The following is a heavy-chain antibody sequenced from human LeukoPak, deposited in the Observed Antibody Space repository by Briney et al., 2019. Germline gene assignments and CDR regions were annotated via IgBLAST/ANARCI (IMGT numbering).Heavy chain of an antibody. D-gene: IGHD6-13*01. CDR3: ATAQQQLAPNYYYYMDV. CDR1: GYTFTSYG. V-gene: IGHV1-18*01. J-gene: IGHJ6*03. CDR2: ISAYNGNT. Sequence: ASVKVSCKASGYTFTSYGISWVRQAPGQGLEWMGWISAYNGNTNYAQKLQGRVTMTTDTSTSTAYMELRSLRSDDTAVYYCATAQQQLAPNYYYYMDVWGKGTTVTVSS.